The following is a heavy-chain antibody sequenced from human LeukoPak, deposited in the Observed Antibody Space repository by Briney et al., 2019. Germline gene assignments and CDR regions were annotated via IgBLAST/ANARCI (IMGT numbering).Heavy chain of an antibody. V-gene: IGHV3-11*06. CDR1: GFTFSDYY. CDR2: ISSSSSDT. J-gene: IGHJ4*02. Sequence: GGSLRLSCSASGFTFSDYYMSWIRQAPGKGLEWVSYISSSSSDTNYADSVKGRFTISRDNAKNSLYLQMNSLRVEDTAVYCCARVSGSYSIDYWGQGTLVTVSS. CDR3: ARVSGSYSIDY. D-gene: IGHD1-26*01.